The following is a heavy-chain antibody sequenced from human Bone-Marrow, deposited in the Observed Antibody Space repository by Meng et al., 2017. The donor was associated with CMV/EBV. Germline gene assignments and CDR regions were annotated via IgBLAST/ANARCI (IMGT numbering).Heavy chain of an antibody. D-gene: IGHD6-13*01. CDR2: IYYSGST. Sequence: SETLSLTCTVSGGSVSSGSYYWSWIRQPPGKGLEWIGYIYYSGSTNYNPSLKSRVTISVDTSKNQVSLKLSSVTAADTAVYYCARDPIYRAAAGYYYYYGMDVWGQGTTVTVSS. J-gene: IGHJ6*02. CDR3: ARDPIYRAAAGYYYYYGMDV. CDR1: GGSVSSGSYY. V-gene: IGHV4-61*01.